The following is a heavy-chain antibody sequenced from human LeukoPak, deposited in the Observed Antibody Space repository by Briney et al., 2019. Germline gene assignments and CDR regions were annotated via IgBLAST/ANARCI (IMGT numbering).Heavy chain of an antibody. D-gene: IGHD4-17*01. CDR2: IRYDGSNK. V-gene: IGHV3-30*02. J-gene: IGHJ4*02. Sequence: PGGSLRPSCAASGFTFSSYGVHWVRQAPGKGLEWVAFIRYDGSNKYYADSVKGRFTISRDNSKNTLYLQMNSLRAEDTAVYYCAKEGSPLRVYGDYVVPFDYWGQGTLVTVSS. CDR3: AKEGSPLRVYGDYVVPFDY. CDR1: GFTFSSYG.